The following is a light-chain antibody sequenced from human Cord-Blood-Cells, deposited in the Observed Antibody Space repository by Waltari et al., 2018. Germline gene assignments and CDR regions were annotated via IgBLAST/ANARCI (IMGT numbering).Light chain of an antibody. CDR3: AAWEYRLSGPV. CDR1: SSNIGSNY. CDR2: RNN. J-gene: IGLJ3*02. Sequence: QSVLTQPPSASGTPGQRVTISCSGSSSNIGSNYVYWYQQLPGTAPKPHIYRNNRGPSGVPDRFSGSKSGTSASLAISGLRSEDGADYYCAAWEYRLSGPVFGGGTKLTVL. V-gene: IGLV1-47*01.